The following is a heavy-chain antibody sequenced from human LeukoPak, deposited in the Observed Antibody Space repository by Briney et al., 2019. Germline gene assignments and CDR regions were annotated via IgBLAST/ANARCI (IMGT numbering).Heavy chain of an antibody. CDR2: IVPIFGLA. J-gene: IGHJ6*03. CDR1: GGTFSSYA. D-gene: IGHD2/OR15-2a*01. Sequence: ASVKVSCKASGGTFSSYAISWVRQAPGQGLEWMGGIVPIFGLANYAQKFQGRVTITADEVTSTAYMELSSLRSEDTAVYYCARNRPERHENYYYYYYMDVWGKGTTVTVSS. CDR3: ARNRPERHENYYYYYYMDV. V-gene: IGHV1-69*13.